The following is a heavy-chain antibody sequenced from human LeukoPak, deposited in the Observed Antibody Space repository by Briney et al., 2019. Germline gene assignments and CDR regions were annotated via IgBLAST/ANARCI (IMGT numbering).Heavy chain of an antibody. V-gene: IGHV5-51*01. CDR1: GYSFTSYW. CDR2: IYPGDSDT. Sequence: GESLKIFCKGSGYSFTSYWIGWVRQMPGKGLEWMGIIYPGDSDTRYSPSFQGQVTISADKSISTAYLQWSSLKASDTAMYYCARRIGYYDSSGYCVFDYWGQGTLVTVSS. CDR3: ARRIGYYDSSGYCVFDY. D-gene: IGHD3-22*01. J-gene: IGHJ4*02.